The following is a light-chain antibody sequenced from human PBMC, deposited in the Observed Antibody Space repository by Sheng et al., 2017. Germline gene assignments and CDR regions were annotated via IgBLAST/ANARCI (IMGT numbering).Light chain of an antibody. V-gene: IGKV1-39*01. CDR1: QSISSY. CDR3: QQSFSTLIT. CDR2: AAS. J-gene: IGKJ5*01. Sequence: DIQMTQSPSSLSASVGDRVTITCRASQSISSYLNWYQQKPGKAPKSLISAASSLESGVPSRFSGGGSRTDFSLTISSLQPEDFATYYCQQSFSTLITFGQGTRLEIK.